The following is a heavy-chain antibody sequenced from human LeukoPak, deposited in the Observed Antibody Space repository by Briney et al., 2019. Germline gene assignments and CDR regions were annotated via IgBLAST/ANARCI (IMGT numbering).Heavy chain of an antibody. CDR3: ARHLSEQYSIDY. CDR1: GFTFSGYA. D-gene: IGHD2-15*01. Sequence: GGSLRLSCAASGFTFSGYAIHWVRQAPGKGREGVAFISYDGSIKYYADSVKGRCTIARDNPKKTLHLQITSLRADDTAVYCCARHLSEQYSIDYWGQGTLVTVSS. V-gene: IGHV3-30-3*01. J-gene: IGHJ4*02. CDR2: ISYDGSIK.